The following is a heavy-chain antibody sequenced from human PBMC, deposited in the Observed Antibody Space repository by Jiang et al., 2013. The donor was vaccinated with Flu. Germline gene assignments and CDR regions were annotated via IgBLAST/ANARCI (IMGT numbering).Heavy chain of an antibody. CDR2: ITAYNGNT. CDR1: GYTFSNYD. J-gene: IGHJ4*02. D-gene: IGHD3-10*01. CDR3: VRDRYYYGSGSFYTIDY. Sequence: KVSCKTSGYTFSNYDITWVRQAPGQGLEWMGCITAYNGNTKYVQKFQGRVTMTTDTSTSTAYMELRGLRSDDTAVYYCVRDRYYYGSGSFYTIDYWGQGTLVTVSS. V-gene: IGHV1-18*01.